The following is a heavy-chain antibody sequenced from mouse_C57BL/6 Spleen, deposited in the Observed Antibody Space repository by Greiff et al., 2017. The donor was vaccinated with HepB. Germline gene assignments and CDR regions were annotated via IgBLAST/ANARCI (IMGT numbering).Heavy chain of an antibody. CDR2: ISDGGSYT. D-gene: IGHD2-1*01. J-gene: IGHJ1*03. CDR1: GFTFSSYA. CDR3: ARGYGKGWYFDV. Sequence: EVKLMESGGGLVKPGGSLKLSCAASGFTFSSYAMSWVRQTPEKRLEWVATISDGGSYTYYPDNVKGRFTISRDNAKNNLYLQMSHLKSEDTAMYYCARGYGKGWYFDVWGTGTTVTVAS. V-gene: IGHV5-4*03.